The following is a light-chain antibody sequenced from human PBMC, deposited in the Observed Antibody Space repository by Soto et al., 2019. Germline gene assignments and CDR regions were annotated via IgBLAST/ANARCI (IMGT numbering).Light chain of an antibody. CDR3: QQSYSPPRT. J-gene: IGKJ4*01. CDR2: AAS. Sequence: DIQMTQSPSSLSASVGDRVTITCRASQSISSYLNWYQQKPGKAPKLLIYAASSLQSGVPSRFSSGGSGIDFTLNITSLQPEDFATYYGQQSYSPPRTVGGGTKVEIK. CDR1: QSISSY. V-gene: IGKV1-39*01.